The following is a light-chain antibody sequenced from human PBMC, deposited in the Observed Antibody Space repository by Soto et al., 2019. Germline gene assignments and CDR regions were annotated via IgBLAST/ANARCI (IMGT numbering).Light chain of an antibody. V-gene: IGKV2-28*01. J-gene: IGKJ4*01. CDR2: LGS. CDR3: MQSRQSPRT. CDR1: QSLLYSNGYIC. Sequence: DVVLTQSPLSLPVTPGEPASISCRSSQSLLYSNGYICLDWYVQKPGQSPQLLIFLGSNRASGVPDRFSGSVSVIDFSLSISRVEADGVGVYYCMQSRQSPRTFGGGTKVEIK.